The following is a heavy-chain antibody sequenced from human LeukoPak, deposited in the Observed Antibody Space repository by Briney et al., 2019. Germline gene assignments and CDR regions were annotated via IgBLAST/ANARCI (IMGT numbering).Heavy chain of an antibody. CDR2: IYYSGST. CDR3: ARCGYDYIWGSYRQSYFDY. V-gene: IGHV4-39*01. Sequence: SETLSLTCTVSGGSLSSSNYYWGWIRQPPGKGLEGIGSIYYSGSTYYNPTLKSRVTISVDTSKNQFSLKLSSVTAADTAVYYCARCGYDYIWGSYRQSYFDYWGQGTLVTVSS. J-gene: IGHJ4*02. D-gene: IGHD3-16*02. CDR1: GGSLSSSNYY.